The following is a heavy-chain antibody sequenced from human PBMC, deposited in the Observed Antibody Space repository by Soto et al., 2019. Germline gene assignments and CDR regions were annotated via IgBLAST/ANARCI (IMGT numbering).Heavy chain of an antibody. CDR3: ARRRLSSSNYYYYGMVV. D-gene: IGHD6-6*01. CDR1: GGSISSGGYY. Sequence: LSLTCTVSGGSISSGGYYWSWIRQHPGKGLEWIGYIYYSGSTYYNPSLKSRVTISVDTSKNQFSLKLSSVTAADTAVYHCARRRLSSSNYYYYGMVVWGQGTTVTVSS. V-gene: IGHV4-31*03. J-gene: IGHJ6*02. CDR2: IYYSGST.